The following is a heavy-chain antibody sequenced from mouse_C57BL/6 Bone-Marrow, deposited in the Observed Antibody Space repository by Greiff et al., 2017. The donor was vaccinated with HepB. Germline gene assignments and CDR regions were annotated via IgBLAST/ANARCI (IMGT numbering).Heavy chain of an antibody. CDR2: TFYSGIT. CDR1: GFSINSDCY. Sequence: QSGPSLVRPSQTLSLTCTVPGFSINSDCYWIWIRQFPGNKLEYIGYTFYSGITYYNPSFESRTYITRDTSKNQYSLKLSFVTTEYTATYYCAREGRPFDYWGQGTTLTVSS. J-gene: IGHJ2*01. V-gene: IGHV3-3*01. CDR3: AREGRPFDY.